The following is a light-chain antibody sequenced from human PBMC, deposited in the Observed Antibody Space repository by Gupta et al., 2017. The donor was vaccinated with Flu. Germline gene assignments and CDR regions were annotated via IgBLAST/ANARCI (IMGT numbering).Light chain of an antibody. V-gene: IGLV3-9*01. CDR3: QVWASRTSV. CDR1: SIGSRS. Sequence: ALGQTARVICGGDSIGSRSVNWYQPRAGQAPKRVIYRDHTRPPGIPERFSAANSTNTAQLNITGAQLVEKSDEPCQVWASRTSVFGGGPKLTVL. J-gene: IGLJ2*01. CDR2: RDH.